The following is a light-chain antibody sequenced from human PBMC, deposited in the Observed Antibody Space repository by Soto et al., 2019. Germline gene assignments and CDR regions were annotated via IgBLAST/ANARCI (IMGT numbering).Light chain of an antibody. J-gene: IGKJ4*01. Sequence: EIVLTQSPATLSFSPGERATLSCRASQSVSSHLAWFQQKPGQAPRLLIYEASNRATGIPARFSGSGSGTDFTLTISSIEPEDFAVYYCQQRYNWPRGSTFGGGTKVEIK. V-gene: IGKV3-11*01. CDR1: QSVSSH. CDR2: EAS. CDR3: QQRYNWPRGST.